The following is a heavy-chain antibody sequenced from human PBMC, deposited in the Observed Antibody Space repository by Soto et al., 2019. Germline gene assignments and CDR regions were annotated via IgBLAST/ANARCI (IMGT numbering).Heavy chain of an antibody. J-gene: IGHJ4*02. CDR1: GFSFSSYA. D-gene: IGHD3-22*01. CDR3: AKNAPDMLVVPNGGFDY. V-gene: IGHV3-30*18. Sequence: PGGSLRLSCAASGFSFSSYAIHWVRQAPGKGLEWVAVISYDGSNGHYADSVKGRFTISRDNFRNTVFLEINSLRVEDTAVYYCAKNAPDMLVVPNGGFDYWGQGTLVTVSS. CDR2: ISYDGSNG.